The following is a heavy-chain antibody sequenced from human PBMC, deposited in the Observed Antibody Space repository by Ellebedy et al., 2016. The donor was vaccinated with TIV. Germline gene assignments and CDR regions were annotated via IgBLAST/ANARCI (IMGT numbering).Heavy chain of an antibody. Sequence: GESLKISCAASGFTFSSYAMHWVRQAPGKGLEWVSYISGSTSTIFYADSVKGRFTISRDNAKNSLYLQMNSLRAGDTAVYYCARDRGGTGTLYGMDVWGQGTTVTVSS. CDR1: GFTFSSYA. D-gene: IGHD1-7*01. CDR3: ARDRGGTGTLYGMDV. CDR2: ISGSTSTI. J-gene: IGHJ6*02. V-gene: IGHV3-48*04.